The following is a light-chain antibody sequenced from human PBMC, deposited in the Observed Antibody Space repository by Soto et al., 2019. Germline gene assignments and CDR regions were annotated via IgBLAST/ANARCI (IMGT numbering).Light chain of an antibody. CDR1: KSDVGGYNY. CDR2: DVT. V-gene: IGLV2-11*01. J-gene: IGLJ7*01. Sequence: QSALTQPRSVSGSPGQSVTFSCTGTKSDVGGYNYVSWYQQHPGKAPKHLIYDVTKRPSGVPDRFSGSKSGNTSSLTISGLEPEDEADYYCCSYAGTSTFVLFGGGTQLTVL. CDR3: CSYAGTSTFVL.